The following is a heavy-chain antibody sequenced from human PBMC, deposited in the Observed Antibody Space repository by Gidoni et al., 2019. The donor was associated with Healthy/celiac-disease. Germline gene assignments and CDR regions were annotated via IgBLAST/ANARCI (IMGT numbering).Heavy chain of an antibody. CDR3: ARGSRGFGVNRSRRYFDY. V-gene: IGHV4-34*01. D-gene: IGHD3-10*01. CDR2: INHSGST. Sequence: QVQLQQWGAGLLKPSETLSLTCAVYGWSFSGYYWRWIRQPPGKGLEGIGEINHSGSTNYNPSLKSRVTISVDTSKNQFSLKLSSVTAADTAVYYCARGSRGFGVNRSRRYFDYWGQGTLVTVSS. J-gene: IGHJ4*02. CDR1: GWSFSGYY.